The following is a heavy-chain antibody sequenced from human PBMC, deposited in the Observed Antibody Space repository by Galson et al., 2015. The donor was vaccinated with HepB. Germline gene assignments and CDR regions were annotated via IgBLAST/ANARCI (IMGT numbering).Heavy chain of an antibody. Sequence: QSGAEVKKPGESLKISCKGSGYKFTSYWIGWVRQMPGKGLEWMGIIYPGDSDTKYSPSFQGQVTISADRSISTAYLHWSSLKASDTAIYYCARAPSGTLSPYYFDYWGQGTLVTVSS. CDR2: IYPGDSDT. CDR3: ARAPSGTLSPYYFDY. CDR1: GYKFTSYW. D-gene: IGHD1-26*01. J-gene: IGHJ4*02. V-gene: IGHV5-51*03.